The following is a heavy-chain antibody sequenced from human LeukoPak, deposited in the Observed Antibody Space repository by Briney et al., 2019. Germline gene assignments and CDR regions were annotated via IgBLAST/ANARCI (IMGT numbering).Heavy chain of an antibody. V-gene: IGHV4-59*12. D-gene: IGHD6-13*01. J-gene: IGHJ4*02. CDR3: ARGDSSSWYVGDLDY. Sequence: SETLSLTCTVSGGSISSYYWSWIRQPPGKGLEWIGYIYYSGSTNYNPSLKSRVTISVDKSKNQFSLKLSSVTAADTAVYYCARGDSSSWYVGDLDYWGQGTLVTVSS. CDR2: IYYSGST. CDR1: GGSISSYY.